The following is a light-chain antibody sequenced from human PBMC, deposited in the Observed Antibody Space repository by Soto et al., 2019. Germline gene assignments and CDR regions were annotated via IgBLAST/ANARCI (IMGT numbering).Light chain of an antibody. CDR1: QSVSSSY. CDR3: QQDGSSPIT. Sequence: EIVLTQSPGTLSLSPGERATLSCRASQSVSSSYLAWYQQKPGQAPRLLIYGALSRATGIPDRFSGIGSGTDFTLPISRLEPEDVAAYYCQQDGSSPITFGQGTRLEIK. V-gene: IGKV3-20*01. CDR2: GAL. J-gene: IGKJ5*01.